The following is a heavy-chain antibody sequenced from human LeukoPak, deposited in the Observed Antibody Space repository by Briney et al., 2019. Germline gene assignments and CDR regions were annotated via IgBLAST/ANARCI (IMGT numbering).Heavy chain of an antibody. V-gene: IGHV3-23*01. CDR2: ISGSGGST. CDR3: AKVAHYYGSGSYYEYYFDY. CDR1: GFTFSSYA. D-gene: IGHD3-10*01. J-gene: IGHJ4*02. Sequence: GGSLRLSCAASGFTFSSYAMSWVRQAPGKGLEWVSAISGSGGSTYYADSVKGRFTISRDNSKNTLYLQMNSLRAEDTAIYYCAKVAHYYGSGSYYEYYFDYWGQGTLVTVSS.